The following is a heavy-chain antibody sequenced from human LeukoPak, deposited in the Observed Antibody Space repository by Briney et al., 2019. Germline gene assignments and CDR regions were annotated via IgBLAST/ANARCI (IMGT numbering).Heavy chain of an antibody. CDR3: ARDGTPELWFGEFSYSWFDP. CDR2: ISAYNGNT. J-gene: IGHJ5*02. V-gene: IGHV1-18*01. CDR1: GYTFTSYG. Sequence: ASVKVSCKASGYTFTSYGISWVQQAPGQGLEWMGWISAYNGNTNYAQKLQGRVTMTTDTSTSTAYMELRSLRSDDTAVYYCARDGTPELWFGEFSYSWFDPWGQGTLVTVSS. D-gene: IGHD3-10*01.